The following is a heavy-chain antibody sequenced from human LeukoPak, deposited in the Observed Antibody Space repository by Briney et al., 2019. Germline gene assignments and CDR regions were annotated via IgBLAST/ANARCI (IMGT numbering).Heavy chain of an antibody. CDR3: ARWSSSSEENYYYYYMDV. D-gene: IGHD6-6*01. V-gene: IGHV1-2*02. CDR1: GYAFTGYY. Sequence: GASVRVSCTASGYAFTGYYMHWVRQAPGQGLEWMGWINPNSGGTNYAQKFQGRVTMTRDTSISTAYMELSRPRSDDTAVYYCARWSSSSEENYYYYYMDVWGKGTTVTVSS. J-gene: IGHJ6*03. CDR2: INPNSGGT.